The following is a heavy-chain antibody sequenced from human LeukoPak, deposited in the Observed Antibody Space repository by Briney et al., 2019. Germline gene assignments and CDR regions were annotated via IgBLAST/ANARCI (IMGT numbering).Heavy chain of an antibody. CDR3: AREGDYYYYMDV. CDR2: IYHSGST. CDR1: GYSISSGYY. J-gene: IGHJ6*03. V-gene: IGHV4-38-2*02. Sequence: SETLSLTCTVSGYSISSGYYWGWIRQPPGKELQWIGSIYHSGSTYYNPSLKSRVTISVDTSKNQFSLKLSSVTAADTAVYYCAREGDYYYYMDVWGKGTTVTVSS.